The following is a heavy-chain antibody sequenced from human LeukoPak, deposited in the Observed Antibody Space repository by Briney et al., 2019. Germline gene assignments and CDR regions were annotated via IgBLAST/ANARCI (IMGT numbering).Heavy chain of an antibody. CDR1: GGTFSSYA. CDR2: IIPIFGTA. J-gene: IGHJ5*02. Sequence: SVKVSCKASGGTFSSYAISWVRQAPGQGLEWMGGIIPIFGTANYAQKFQGRVTITADESTSTAYMELSSLRPEDTAVYYCARWVEYSSSSGNWFDPWGQGTLVTVSS. D-gene: IGHD6-6*01. CDR3: ARWVEYSSSSGNWFDP. V-gene: IGHV1-69*13.